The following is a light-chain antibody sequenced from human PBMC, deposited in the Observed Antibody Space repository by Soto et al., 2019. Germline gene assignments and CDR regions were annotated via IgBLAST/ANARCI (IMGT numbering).Light chain of an antibody. Sequence: AIRMTQSPSASSSATGDIVTSTSRARQDISSYLAWYQQKVGKAPQLLLYAPATSQRGSPSRFPGRGFWTDFTGTISRLQTADFGTYYCHQYFSQPYTFGQGTKLEV. V-gene: IGKV1-8*01. CDR2: APA. CDR1: QDISSY. J-gene: IGKJ2*01. CDR3: HQYFSQPYT.